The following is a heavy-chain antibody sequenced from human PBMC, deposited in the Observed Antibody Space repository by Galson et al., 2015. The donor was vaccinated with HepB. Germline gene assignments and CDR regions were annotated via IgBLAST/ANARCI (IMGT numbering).Heavy chain of an antibody. CDR3: ARLGSSDGCYGCGDY. J-gene: IGHJ4*02. CDR1: GFGFSSYW. D-gene: IGHD2-15*01. V-gene: IGHV3-7*03. CDR2: IKTDGSEK. Sequence: SLRLSCAASGFGFSSYWMSWFRQAPGKGLEWVANIKTDGSEKYFVDSVKGRFTTSRDNAKNSLFLQMNSLRAEDTAVYYCARLGSSDGCYGCGDYWGQGTLVTVSS.